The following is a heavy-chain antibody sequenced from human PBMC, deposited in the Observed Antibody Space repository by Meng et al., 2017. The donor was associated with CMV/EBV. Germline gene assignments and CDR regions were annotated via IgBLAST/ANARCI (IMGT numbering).Heavy chain of an antibody. J-gene: IGHJ4*02. CDR3: ARGGTRWIKVYYFDH. CDR1: GFTFSSYW. V-gene: IGHV3-30-3*01. D-gene: IGHD4-23*01. Sequence: GGSLRLSCAASGFTFSSYWMSWVRQAPGKGLEWVALVSYDGSNKYYADSVKGRFTISRDNSKNTLYLQMNSLRPEDTAVYYCARGGTRWIKVYYFDHWGQGTLVTVSS. CDR2: VSYDGSNK.